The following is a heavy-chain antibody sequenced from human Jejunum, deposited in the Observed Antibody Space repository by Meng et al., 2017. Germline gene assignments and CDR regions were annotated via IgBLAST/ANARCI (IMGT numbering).Heavy chain of an antibody. CDR3: ARVDSSASFDY. Sequence: QLQLQESGSGLVKPSQTLSLTCVVSGGSMSSSYYSWGWIRQPPGKGLEWIGYIFNSGSTHFNPSLKSRVTISMDKSKNQFSLKLNSVTAADTAVYYCARVDSSASFDYWGQGTLVTVSS. CDR1: GGSMSSSYYS. J-gene: IGHJ4*02. CDR2: IFNSGST. V-gene: IGHV4-30-2*01. D-gene: IGHD6-6*01.